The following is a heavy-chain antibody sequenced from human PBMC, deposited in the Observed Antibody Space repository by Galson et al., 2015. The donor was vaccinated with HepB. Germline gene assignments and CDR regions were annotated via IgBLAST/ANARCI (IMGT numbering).Heavy chain of an antibody. CDR1: GFTVSSNY. V-gene: IGHV3-66*02. CDR3: ARAGCSGGSCYLEYGMDV. D-gene: IGHD2-15*01. Sequence: SLRLSCAASGFTVSSNYMSWVRQAPGKGLEWVSVIYSGGSTYYADSVKGRFTISRDNSKNTLYLQMNSLRAEDTAVYYCARAGCSGGSCYLEYGMDVWGQGTTVTVSS. CDR2: IYSGGST. J-gene: IGHJ6*02.